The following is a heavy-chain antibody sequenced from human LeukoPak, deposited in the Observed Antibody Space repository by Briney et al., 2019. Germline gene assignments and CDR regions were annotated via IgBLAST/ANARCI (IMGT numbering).Heavy chain of an antibody. CDR3: AKDTSIGKYCTNGVCSPFDY. CDR2: ISDSGDYT. Sequence: PGGSLRLSCAGSGFTFSSHAMSWVRQAPGEGLEWVSVISDSGDYTSYADSVRGRFTISRDNSRNTVYLQMISLRPEDTAVYYCAKDTSIGKYCTNGVCSPFDYWGQGTLVTVSS. CDR1: GFTFSSHA. D-gene: IGHD2-8*01. V-gene: IGHV3-23*01. J-gene: IGHJ4*02.